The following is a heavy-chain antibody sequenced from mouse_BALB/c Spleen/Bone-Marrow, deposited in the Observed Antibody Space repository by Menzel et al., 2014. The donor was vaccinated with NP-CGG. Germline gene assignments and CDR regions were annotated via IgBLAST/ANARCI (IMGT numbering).Heavy chain of an antibody. CDR2: IDPANGNT. J-gene: IGHJ4*01. CDR3: GRRAYGLAMDN. V-gene: IGHV14-3*02. CDR1: GFNIQNTY. D-gene: IGHD1-1*01. Sequence: VQLQQSGAELVKPGASVKLSCTASGFNIQNTYIHWVKQRPEQGLEWIGRIDPANGNTKYDPKFQDKATITADTSSNTAYLQLTSLTSEDTAVYYCGRRAYGLAMDNWGHRPSFTLS.